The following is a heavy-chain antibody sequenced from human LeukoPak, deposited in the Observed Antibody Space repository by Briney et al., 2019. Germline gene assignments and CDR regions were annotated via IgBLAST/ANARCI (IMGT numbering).Heavy chain of an antibody. Sequence: ASVKVSCKISGYTLTELAMHWVRQAPGKGLEWMGGFDPEDGETIYAQKFQGRVTMTEDTSTDTAYMELSSLRSEDTAVYYCATGTVAGSSFDYWGQGTLVTVSS. V-gene: IGHV1-24*01. CDR3: ATGTVAGSSFDY. J-gene: IGHJ4*02. D-gene: IGHD6-19*01. CDR2: FDPEDGET. CDR1: GYTLTELA.